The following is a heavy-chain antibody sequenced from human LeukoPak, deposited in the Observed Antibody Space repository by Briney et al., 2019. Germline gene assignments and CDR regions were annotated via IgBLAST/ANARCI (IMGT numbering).Heavy chain of an antibody. CDR3: ATEFPRGSSWPGVDY. V-gene: IGHV3-30*14. Sequence: GRSLRLSCAASGFTFSSFAMHWVRQPPGKGLEWVAVISFDGSNKYYADSVRGRFTISRDNSKNTLYLQMNSLRAEDTAVYYCATEFPRGSSWPGVDYWGQGTLVTVSS. D-gene: IGHD6-13*01. CDR1: GFTFSSFA. J-gene: IGHJ4*02. CDR2: ISFDGSNK.